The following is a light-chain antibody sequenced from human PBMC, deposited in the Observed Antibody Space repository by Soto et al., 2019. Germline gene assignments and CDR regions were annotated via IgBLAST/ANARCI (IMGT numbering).Light chain of an antibody. J-gene: IGKJ5*01. CDR3: QQRSNWPPAIT. V-gene: IGKV3-11*01. Sequence: EVLLTQSPATLSLSPGETATLFCRASQSVTTYLAWYQQKPGQPPRLLIYDASNRATGIPAGFSGSGSGTDFTLTLSSLEPEDFAVYYCQQRSNWPPAITFGQGTRLEIK. CDR1: QSVTTY. CDR2: DAS.